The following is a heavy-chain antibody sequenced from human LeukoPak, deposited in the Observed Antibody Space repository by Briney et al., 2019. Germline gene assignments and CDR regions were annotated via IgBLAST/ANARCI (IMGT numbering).Heavy chain of an antibody. V-gene: IGHV1-69*06. CDR2: IIPIFGTA. D-gene: IGHD3-22*01. Sequence: ASVTVSCKASGGTFSSYAISWVRQAPGQGLEWMGGIIPIFGTANYAQTFQGRVTITADKSTSTAYMELSSLRSEDTAVYYCVGGGVYDSSGYYYFDYWGQGTLVTVSS. CDR3: VGGGVYDSSGYYYFDY. J-gene: IGHJ4*02. CDR1: GGTFSSYA.